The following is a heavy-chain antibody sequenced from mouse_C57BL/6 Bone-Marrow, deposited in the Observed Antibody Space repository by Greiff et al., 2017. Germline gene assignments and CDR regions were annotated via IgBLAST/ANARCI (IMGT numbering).Heavy chain of an antibody. Sequence: EVKLMESGGDLVKPGGSLKLSCAASGFTFSSYGMSWVRQTPDKRLEWVATISSGGSYTYYPDSVKGRFTISRDNAKNTRYLQMSSLKSEDTAMYYCARRAYYDYDEAMDYWGQGTSVTVSS. CDR3: ARRAYYDYDEAMDY. D-gene: IGHD2-4*01. CDR1: GFTFSSYG. CDR2: ISSGGSYT. J-gene: IGHJ4*01. V-gene: IGHV5-6*02.